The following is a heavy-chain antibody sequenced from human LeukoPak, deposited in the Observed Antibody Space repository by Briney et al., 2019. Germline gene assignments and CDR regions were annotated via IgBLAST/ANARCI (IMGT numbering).Heavy chain of an antibody. Sequence: PSETLSLTCAVYGGSFSGYYWSWIRQPPGKGLEWIGEINHSGSTNYNPSLKSRVTISVDTSKSQFSLKLSSVTAADTAVYYCARGRAGYYDSSGYQDYWGQGTLVTVSS. CDR3: ARGRAGYYDSSGYQDY. V-gene: IGHV4-34*01. CDR1: GGSFSGYY. J-gene: IGHJ4*02. CDR2: INHSGST. D-gene: IGHD3-22*01.